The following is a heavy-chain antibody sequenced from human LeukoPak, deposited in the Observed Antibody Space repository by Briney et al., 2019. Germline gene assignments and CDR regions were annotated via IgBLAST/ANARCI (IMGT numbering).Heavy chain of an antibody. CDR2: INYDGSNE. CDR1: GFTFSSHG. CDR3: ARDRRSSGWYYFDS. D-gene: IGHD6-19*01. Sequence: GGSLRLSCAASGFTFSSHGMQWVRQAPGKGLEWVAVINYDGSNEDYGDSVKGRFTISRDKSKNTLHLQMNSLRAEDTAVYYCARDRRSSGWYYFDSWGQGTLVTVSS. V-gene: IGHV3-33*01. J-gene: IGHJ4*02.